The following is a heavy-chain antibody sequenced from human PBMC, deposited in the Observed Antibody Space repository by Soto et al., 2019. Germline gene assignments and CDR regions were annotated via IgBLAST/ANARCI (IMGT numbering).Heavy chain of an antibody. D-gene: IGHD5-12*01. J-gene: IGHJ4*02. CDR3: AKSYSGWSPWDY. CDR2: ISAGGVNT. Sequence: EVQVLESGGGLVQPGGSLRLSCAASGFTFSNYAMSWVRQAPGKGLEWVSAISAGGVNTYYADSVKGRFTISRDNSKNTLYLQMNSLRAEDTAVYSCAKSYSGWSPWDYWGQGTLVTVSS. CDR1: GFTFSNYA. V-gene: IGHV3-23*01.